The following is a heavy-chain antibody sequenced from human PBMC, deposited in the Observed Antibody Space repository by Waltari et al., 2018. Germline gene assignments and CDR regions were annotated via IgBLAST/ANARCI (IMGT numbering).Heavy chain of an antibody. V-gene: IGHV3-21*01. CDR2: ISGSGRSYI. J-gene: IGHJ4*02. CDR1: GFSCRYSV. CDR3: TRDLYGSGGDYFDP. Sequence: DVQLVESGGGLVKQGGCLRLSCAASGFSCRYSVSHWVPQAPGRGLEWVASISGSGRSYIFYTDSVKGRFTISRDNAKNSLFLQMNSLRAEDTAVYYCTRDLYGSGGDYFDPWGQGTLVTVSS. D-gene: IGHD6-19*01.